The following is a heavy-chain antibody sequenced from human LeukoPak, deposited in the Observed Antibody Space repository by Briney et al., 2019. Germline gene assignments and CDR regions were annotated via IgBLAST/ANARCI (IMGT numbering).Heavy chain of an antibody. CDR2: IKQDGSEK. Sequence: GGSLRLSCAASGFTFSSYWMSWVRQAPGKGLEWVANIKQDGSEKYYVDSVKGRFTISRDNAKNSLYLQMNSLRAEDTAVYYCARVGTSEWFGEGGVYYYGMDVWGQGTTVTVSS. V-gene: IGHV3-7*01. D-gene: IGHD3-10*01. CDR1: GFTFSSYW. CDR3: ARVGTSEWFGEGGVYYYGMDV. J-gene: IGHJ6*02.